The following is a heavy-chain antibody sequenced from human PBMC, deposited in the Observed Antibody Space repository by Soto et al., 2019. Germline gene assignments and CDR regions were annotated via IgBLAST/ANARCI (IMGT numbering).Heavy chain of an antibody. CDR3: ARARATIAAAAIFDC. D-gene: IGHD6-13*01. CDR1: GGSISSGGYS. CDR2: IYHSGST. J-gene: IGHJ4*02. V-gene: IGHV4-30-2*01. Sequence: SETLSLTCAVSGGSISSGGYSWSWIRQPPGKGLEWIGYIYHSGSTYYNPSLKSRVTISVDRSNNQFSLKLSSVTAADTAVYYCARARATIAAAAIFDCWGQGTLVTVSS.